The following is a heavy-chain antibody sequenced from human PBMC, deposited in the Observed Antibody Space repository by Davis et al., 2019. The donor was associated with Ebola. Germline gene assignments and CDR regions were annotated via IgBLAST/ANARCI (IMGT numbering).Heavy chain of an antibody. D-gene: IGHD3-3*01. CDR3: ARDRNIYDFWSGFDY. J-gene: IGHJ4*02. CDR2: INPHNGNT. CDR1: GGTFSSYA. V-gene: IGHV1-18*01. Sequence: ASVKVSCKASGGTFSSYAISWVRQAPGQGLEWMGWINPHNGNTNYAQNVQGRVTMTTDTSTSTAYMEVGSLRSDDTAVYYCARDRNIYDFWSGFDYWGQGTLVTVSS.